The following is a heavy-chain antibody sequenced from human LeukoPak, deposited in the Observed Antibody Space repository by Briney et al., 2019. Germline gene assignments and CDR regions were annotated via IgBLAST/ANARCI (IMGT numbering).Heavy chain of an antibody. D-gene: IGHD6-13*01. CDR2: ISSSSSTI. J-gene: IGHJ4*02. CDR1: GFTFSSYS. Sequence: GGSLRLSCAASGFTFSSYSMNWVRQVPGKGLEWVSYISSSSSTIYYADSVKGRFTISRDNAKNSLYLQMNSLRAEDTAVYYCAREGVDSSWEAYGYWGQGTLVTVSS. V-gene: IGHV3-48*04. CDR3: AREGVDSSWEAYGY.